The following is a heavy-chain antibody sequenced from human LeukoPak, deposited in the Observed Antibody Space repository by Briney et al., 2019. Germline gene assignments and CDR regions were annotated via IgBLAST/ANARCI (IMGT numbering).Heavy chain of an antibody. CDR2: ISSSSSYI. J-gene: IGHJ3*02. CDR3: ARDPYCGGDCYPPDAFDI. Sequence: GGSLRLSCAASGFTFSSYSMNWVRQAPGKGLEWVSSISSSSSYIYYADSVKGRFTISRDNAKNSLYLQMNSLRAEYTAVYYCARDPYCGGDCYPPDAFDIWGQGTMVTVSS. CDR1: GFTFSSYS. D-gene: IGHD2-21*02. V-gene: IGHV3-21*01.